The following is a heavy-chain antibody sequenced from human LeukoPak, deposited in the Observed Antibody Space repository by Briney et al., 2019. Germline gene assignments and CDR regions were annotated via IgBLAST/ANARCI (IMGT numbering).Heavy chain of an antibody. J-gene: IGHJ3*02. D-gene: IGHD6-19*01. CDR1: GFTFSSYL. CDR3: ARVSYSSGWSAFDI. CDR2: IKQDGSEK. V-gene: IGHV3-7*01. Sequence: PGGSLRLSCAASGFTFSSYLMSWVRQAPGKGLEWVANIKQDGSEKYYVDSVKGPFTISRDNAKNSLYLQMNSLRAEDTAVYYCARVSYSSGWSAFDIWGQGKMVTVSS.